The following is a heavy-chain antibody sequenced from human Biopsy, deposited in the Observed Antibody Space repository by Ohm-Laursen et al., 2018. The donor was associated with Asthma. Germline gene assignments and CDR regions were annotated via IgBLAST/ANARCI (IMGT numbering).Heavy chain of an antibody. CDR1: GYSISNGGYY. J-gene: IGHJ6*02. V-gene: IGHV4-31*03. Sequence: TLSLTCSVSGYSISNGGYYWTWVRQRPGKGLEWIGNIYHRGNTKYNPSLKSRLSFSVDTSKNQFSLKLSSVTAADTAIYFCARDYYDFWNRSVYTYFVMDVWGRGTTVVVSS. CDR3: ARDYYDFWNRSVYTYFVMDV. CDR2: IYHRGNT. D-gene: IGHD3-3*01.